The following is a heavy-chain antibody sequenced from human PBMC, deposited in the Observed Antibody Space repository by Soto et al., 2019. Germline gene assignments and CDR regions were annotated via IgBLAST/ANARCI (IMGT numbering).Heavy chain of an antibody. CDR2: IYPGDHET. D-gene: IGHD6-13*01. CDR1: GYTFSNFW. J-gene: IGHJ4*02. V-gene: IGHV5-51*01. CDR3: ARSPRSSPYFDY. Sequence: PGESLKISCQSSGYTFSNFWIGWVRQLPGKGLEWMGIIYPGDHETRYSPSFHGKVTISADRSINTVYLQWNSLEASDTAFYFCARSPRSSPYFDYWGQGALVTVS.